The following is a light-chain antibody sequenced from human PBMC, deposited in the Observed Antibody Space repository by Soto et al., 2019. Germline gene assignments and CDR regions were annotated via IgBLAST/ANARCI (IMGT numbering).Light chain of an antibody. V-gene: IGKV3-20*01. CDR3: QHYGRSVG. CDR1: QSVSSSY. J-gene: IGKJ1*01. CDR2: EAS. Sequence: EFVLTQSPCTLSLSQGARATLVCGASQSVSSSYLAWYQQQPGQAPXLLIYEASTRAPGTPDRCSGSGSGTDFTPTISRLDPEFSAFYYCQHYGRSVGFGQGTKG.